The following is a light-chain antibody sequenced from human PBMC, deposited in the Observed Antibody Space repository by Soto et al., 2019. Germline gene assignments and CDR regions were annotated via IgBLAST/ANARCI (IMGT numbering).Light chain of an antibody. CDR1: QSISSY. V-gene: IGKV1-39*01. Sequence: DIQMTQSPSSLSASVGDRVTITCRASQSISSYLNWYQQKPGKAPKLLIYAASSLHSGVPSRFSGSGSGTEFTLTISSLQPEDFATYYCQQSYRTPPNFGPGTKVDIK. CDR2: AAS. J-gene: IGKJ3*01. CDR3: QQSYRTPPN.